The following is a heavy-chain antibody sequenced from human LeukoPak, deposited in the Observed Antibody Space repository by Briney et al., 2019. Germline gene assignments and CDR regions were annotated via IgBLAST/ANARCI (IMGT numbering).Heavy chain of an antibody. CDR1: GGSISIYY. D-gene: IGHD2-15*01. Sequence: SETLSLTCTLSGGSISIYYWSWIRQPAGKGLEWIGRIYTSGSTNYNPSLKTRVTMSVDTSKNQFSLKLSSVTAADTAVYYCARVSGKYSLDYWGQGTLVTVSS. V-gene: IGHV4-4*07. CDR2: IYTSGST. CDR3: ARVSGKYSLDY. J-gene: IGHJ4*02.